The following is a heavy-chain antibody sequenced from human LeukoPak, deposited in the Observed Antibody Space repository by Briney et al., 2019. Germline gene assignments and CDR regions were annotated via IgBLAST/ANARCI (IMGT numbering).Heavy chain of an antibody. CDR3: AKEMVPAAYYGLDV. J-gene: IGHJ6*02. D-gene: IGHD2-2*01. Sequence: SVKVSCKASGGPFSSYAINWVRQAPGQGLEWVGRIIPILGLSYTAQKFQGRITITADTSTSTAYMEVSSLTSEDTAIYYCAKEMVPAAYYGLDVWGQGTTVTVSS. CDR1: GGPFSSYA. CDR2: IIPILGLS. V-gene: IGHV1-69*04.